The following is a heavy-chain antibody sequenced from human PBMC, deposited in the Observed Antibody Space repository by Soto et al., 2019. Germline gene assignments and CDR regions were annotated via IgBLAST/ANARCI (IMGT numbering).Heavy chain of an antibody. CDR1: GYSFTDYH. CDR3: ARGHSTDCSNGVCSFFYNHEMDV. J-gene: IGHJ6*02. CDR2: INPKSGGT. V-gene: IGHV1-2*04. D-gene: IGHD2-8*01. Sequence: QVQLVQSGAEVKKPGASVRVSCKASGYSFTDYHIHWVRQAPGQGLEWLGRINPKSGGTSTAQKSQSWVNTPRDRSRSTVYMELTRLRSDDTAVYFCARGHSTDCSNGVCSFFYNHEMDVWGQGTTVTVSS.